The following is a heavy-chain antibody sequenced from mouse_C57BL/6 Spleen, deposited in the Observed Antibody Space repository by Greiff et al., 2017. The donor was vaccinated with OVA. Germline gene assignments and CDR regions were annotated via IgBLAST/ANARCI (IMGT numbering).Heavy chain of an antibody. CDR1: GFNIKDYY. J-gene: IGHJ2*01. D-gene: IGHD2-3*01. Sequence: EVQLKESGAELVKPGASVKLSCTASGFNIKDYYMPWVKQRTEQGLEWIGRIDPEDGETKYAPKFQGKATITADTSSNTAYLQLSSLTSEDAAVNYCARSIYDGFFDYWGQGTTLTVSS. CDR3: ARSIYDGFFDY. CDR2: IDPEDGET. V-gene: IGHV14-2*01.